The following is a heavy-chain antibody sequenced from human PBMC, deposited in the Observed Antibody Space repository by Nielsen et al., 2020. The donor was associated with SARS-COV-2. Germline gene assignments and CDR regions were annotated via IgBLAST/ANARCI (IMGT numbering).Heavy chain of an antibody. Sequence: GGSLRLSCAASGFTFDDYAMHWVRQAPGKGLEWVSGISWNSGSIGYADSVKGRFTISRDNAKNSLYLQMNSLRAEDTALYYCAKARGRNPMFLDVWGQGTTVTVSS. V-gene: IGHV3-9*01. D-gene: IGHD3-10*02. CDR2: ISWNSGSI. CDR3: AKARGRNPMFLDV. CDR1: GFTFDDYA. J-gene: IGHJ6*02.